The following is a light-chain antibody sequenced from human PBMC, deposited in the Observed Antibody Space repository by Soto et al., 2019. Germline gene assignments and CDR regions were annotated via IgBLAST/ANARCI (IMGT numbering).Light chain of an antibody. CDR2: EVS. CDR1: SSDVGGYNY. V-gene: IGLV2-14*01. Sequence: QSALTQPASVSGSPRQSITISCTGTSSDVGGYNYVSWYQQHPGKAPKLMIYEVSNRPSGVSNRFSGSKSGNTASLTISGLQAEDEDDYYCSSYTSSSTPGVFGTGTKVTVL. CDR3: SSYTSSSTPGV. J-gene: IGLJ1*01.